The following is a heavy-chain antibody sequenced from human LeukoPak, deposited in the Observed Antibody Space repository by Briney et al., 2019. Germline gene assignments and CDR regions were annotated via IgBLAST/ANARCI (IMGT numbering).Heavy chain of an antibody. CDR3: ARSAVRGVACDY. V-gene: IGHV3-48*01. Sequence: GGSLRLSCTASGFTFSGFSMHWVRQAPGKGLEWLSYISTSSRSTYYADSVKGRFTISRDNAKNTLFLDMHCLRPGDSAVYCCARSAVRGVACDYWGQGTLLTVSS. J-gene: IGHJ4*02. CDR2: ISTSSRST. CDR1: GFTFSGFS. D-gene: IGHD3-10*01.